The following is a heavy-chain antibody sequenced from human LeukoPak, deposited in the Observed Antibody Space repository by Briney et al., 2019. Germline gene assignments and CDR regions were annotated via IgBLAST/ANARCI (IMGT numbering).Heavy chain of an antibody. J-gene: IGHJ5*02. Sequence: ASVKVSCKASGYTFTGYYMHWVRQAPGQGLEWMGWINPNNGGTNYAQKFQGRVTMTRDTSISTAYMELSRLRSDDTAVYYCARDLRPNWFDPWGQGTLVTVSS. CDR1: GYTFTGYY. CDR2: INPNNGGT. V-gene: IGHV1-2*02. CDR3: ARDLRPNWFDP.